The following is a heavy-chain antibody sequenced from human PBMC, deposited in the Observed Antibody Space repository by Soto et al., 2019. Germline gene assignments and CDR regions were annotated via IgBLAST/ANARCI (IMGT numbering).Heavy chain of an antibody. CDR1: GFTFSTYA. CDR2: ISGSDGST. V-gene: IGHV3-23*01. J-gene: IGHJ4*02. Sequence: PGGSLRLSCAASGFTFSTYAVAWVRQAPGRGLEWVSTISGSDGSTYYADSVKGRFTISRDDSMNTLSLQMNSLRAEDTAVYFCAKIPPRRYCSGGICYQPFDSWGQGTLVTVSS. CDR3: AKIPPRRYCSGGICYQPFDS. D-gene: IGHD2-15*01.